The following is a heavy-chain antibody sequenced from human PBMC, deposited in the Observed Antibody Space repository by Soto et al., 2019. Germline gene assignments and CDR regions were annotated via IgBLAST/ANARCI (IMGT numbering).Heavy chain of an antibody. CDR3: ARDLEFRDGNISHLDY. CDR1: GGTFRNHV. D-gene: IGHD3-10*01. J-gene: IGHJ4*02. Sequence: ASVKVSCKASGGTFRNHVFNWVREAPGQGLEWMGGIIPIIGTPNYAQKFQGRVTITADASTSTVYLEVSSLRSQDTAVYYCARDLEFRDGNISHLDYWGQGTLVTVSS. CDR2: IIPIIGTP. V-gene: IGHV1-69*13.